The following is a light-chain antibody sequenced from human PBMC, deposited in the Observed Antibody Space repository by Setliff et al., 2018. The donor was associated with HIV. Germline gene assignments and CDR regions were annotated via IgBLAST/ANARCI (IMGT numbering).Light chain of an antibody. CDR3: CSNTGSNTFV. V-gene: IGLV2-23*01. CDR2: QAT. J-gene: IGLJ1*01. CDR1: SNDVGRYDL. Sequence: QSVLTQPASVSGSPGQSSTISCTGTSNDVGRYDLVSWYQQHTARAPKLIIYQATRRPSGVSNRFSGSKSGNVASLTISGLQAEDEADYYCCSNTGSNTFVFGTGTKVTVL.